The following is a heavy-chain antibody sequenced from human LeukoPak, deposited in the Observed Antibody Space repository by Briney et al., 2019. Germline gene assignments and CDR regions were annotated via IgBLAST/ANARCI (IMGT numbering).Heavy chain of an antibody. CDR2: INPSGGST. Sequence: ASVKVSCKASGYTFTSYYMHWVRQAPGQGLEWMGIINPSGGSTSYAQKFQGRVTMTRDTSTSTVYMGLSSLRSEDTAVYYCARERLMARDAFDIWGQGTMVTVSS. CDR1: GYTFTSYY. CDR3: ARERLMARDAFDI. D-gene: IGHD5-24*01. J-gene: IGHJ3*02. V-gene: IGHV1-46*01.